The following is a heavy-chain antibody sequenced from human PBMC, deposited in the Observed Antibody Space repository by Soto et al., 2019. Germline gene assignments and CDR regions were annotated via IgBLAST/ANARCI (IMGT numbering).Heavy chain of an antibody. D-gene: IGHD1-1*01. CDR3: ARGGEREYYMDV. Sequence: GGSLRLSCAASGFTFSSYGMHWVRQAPGKGLEWVAVISYDGSNKYYADSAKGRFTISRHNSKNTLYLQMNSLRAEDTAVYYCARGGEREYYMDVWGKGTTVTVSS. V-gene: IGHV3-30*03. J-gene: IGHJ6*03. CDR1: GFTFSSYG. CDR2: ISYDGSNK.